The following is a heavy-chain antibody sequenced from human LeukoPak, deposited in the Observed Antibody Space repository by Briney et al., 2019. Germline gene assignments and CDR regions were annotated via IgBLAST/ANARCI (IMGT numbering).Heavy chain of an antibody. V-gene: IGHV4-4*07. Sequence: PSETLSLTCTVSGGSISSYYWSWIRQPAGKGLEWIGSIYYSGSTYYNPSLKSRVTISVDTSKNQFSLKLSSVTAADTAVYYCAREASPRYYFDYWGQGTLVTVSS. CDR2: IYYSGST. J-gene: IGHJ4*02. CDR1: GGSISSYY. CDR3: AREASPRYYFDY.